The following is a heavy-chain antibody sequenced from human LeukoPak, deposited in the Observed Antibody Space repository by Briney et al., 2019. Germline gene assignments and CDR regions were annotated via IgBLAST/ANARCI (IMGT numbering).Heavy chain of an antibody. J-gene: IGHJ4*02. D-gene: IGHD3-22*01. CDR3: ARCYYDGSGFYYYFDY. CDR2: IYSGGDT. V-gene: IGHV3-53*01. CDR1: GFSVSNYY. Sequence: GGSLRLSCAASGFSVSNYYMSWVRQAPGKGLEWVSVIYSGGDTYYTDSVKGRFTISRDNPKNTVFLQMGSLRGEDTAVYYCARCYYDGSGFYYYFDYWGQGTLVTVSS.